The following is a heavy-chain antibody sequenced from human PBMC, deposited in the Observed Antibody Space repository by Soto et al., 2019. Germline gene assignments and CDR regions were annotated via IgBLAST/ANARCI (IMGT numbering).Heavy chain of an antibody. D-gene: IGHD2-21*02. CDR1: GGSISSYY. CDR3: ARSPGSKTANNFDY. Sequence: PSETLSLTCTVSGGSISSYYWSWIRQPPGRGLEWIGFIYYSGTTNYNPSLNSRVTISVDTSKNQFSLKLRSVTAADTAVYYCARSPGSKTANNFDYWGQGTLVTVSS. J-gene: IGHJ4*02. CDR2: IYYSGTT. V-gene: IGHV4-59*08.